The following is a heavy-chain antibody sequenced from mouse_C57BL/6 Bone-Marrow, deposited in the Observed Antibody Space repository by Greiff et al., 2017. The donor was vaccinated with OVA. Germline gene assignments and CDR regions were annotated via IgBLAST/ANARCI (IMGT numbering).Heavy chain of an antibody. V-gene: IGHV5-12*01. J-gene: IGHJ4*01. D-gene: IGHD2-5*01. CDR3: ARAGDYSNLYYYAMDY. CDR1: GFTFSDYY. Sequence: EVQVVESGGGLVQPGGSLKLSCAASGFTFSDYYMYWVRQTPEKRLEWVAYISNGGGSTCYPDHVKGRFTISRDNAKHTLYLQMSPLKSEDTAMYYCARAGDYSNLYYYAMDYWGQGTSVTVSS. CDR2: ISNGGGST.